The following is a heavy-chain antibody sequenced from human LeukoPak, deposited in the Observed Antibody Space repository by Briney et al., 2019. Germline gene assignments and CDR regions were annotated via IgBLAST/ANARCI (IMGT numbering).Heavy chain of an antibody. Sequence: PGGSLRLSCAASGFTFSSYSMNWVRQAPGKGLEWVSYISSSSSTIYYADSVKGRFTISRDNAKNSLYLQMNSLRAEDTAVYYCARDGSGYHGFFDYWGQGTLVPVSS. D-gene: IGHD3-3*01. J-gene: IGHJ4*02. CDR1: GFTFSSYS. V-gene: IGHV3-48*04. CDR2: ISSSSSTI. CDR3: ARDGSGYHGFFDY.